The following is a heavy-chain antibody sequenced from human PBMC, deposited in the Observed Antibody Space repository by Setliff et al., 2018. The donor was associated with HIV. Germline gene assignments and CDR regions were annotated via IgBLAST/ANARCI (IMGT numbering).Heavy chain of an antibody. CDR1: GFTFSTHG. CDR3: AKGCGGAGFCYYADY. V-gene: IGHV3-30*18. Sequence: GGSLRLSCAASGFTFSTHGMHWVRQAPGKGLEWMAIISYDGTSKHYADSVKGRFTISRDNSKNTLYLHMNNLRGDDTAVYYCAKGCGGAGFCYYADYWGQGTVVTVSS. J-gene: IGHJ4*02. CDR2: ISYDGTSK. D-gene: IGHD2-21*01.